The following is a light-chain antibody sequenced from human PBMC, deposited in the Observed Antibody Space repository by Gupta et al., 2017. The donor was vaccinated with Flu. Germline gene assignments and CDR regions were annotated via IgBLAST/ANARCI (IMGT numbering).Light chain of an antibody. CDR2: GAS. Sequence: DIQMTQSPSSLSASVGDRVTITCRASQNIVRYLNWYQLKPGRTPNLLISGASSLQSGVPSRFSGDGSATDFTLTIVRLQPEDFATYYCQQSYNNPLTFGGGTKVEI. J-gene: IGKJ4*01. CDR3: QQSYNNPLT. V-gene: IGKV1-39*01. CDR1: QNIVRY.